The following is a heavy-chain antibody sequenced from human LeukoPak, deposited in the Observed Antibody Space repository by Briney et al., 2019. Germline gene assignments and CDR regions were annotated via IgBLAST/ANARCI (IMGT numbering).Heavy chain of an antibody. CDR1: GFTFSNYA. D-gene: IGHD3-9*01. CDR2: ITGSGGIT. CDR3: AKWGDYDVLTGYYDPDY. V-gene: IGHV3-23*01. Sequence: GGSLRLSCAASGFTFSNYAMSWVRQAPGKGLEWVSAITGSGGITYYADSVKGRFTISRDNSKNTLYLQMNSLRAEDTAVYYCAKWGDYDVLTGYYDPDYWGQGTLVTVSS. J-gene: IGHJ4*02.